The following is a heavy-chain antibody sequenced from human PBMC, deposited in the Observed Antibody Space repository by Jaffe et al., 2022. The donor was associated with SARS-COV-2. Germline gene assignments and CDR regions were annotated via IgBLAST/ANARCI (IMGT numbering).Heavy chain of an antibody. CDR3: ARDPGTRFGYGDYGPAWYYYGMDV. D-gene: IGHD4-17*01. Sequence: EVQLVESGGGLVKPGGSLRLSCAASGFTFSSYSMNWVRQAPGKGLEWVSSISSSSSYIYYADSVKGRFTISRDNAKNSLYLQMNSLRAEDTAVYYCARDPGTRFGYGDYGPAWYYYGMDVWGQGTTVTVSS. CDR2: ISSSSSYI. J-gene: IGHJ6*02. CDR1: GFTFSSYS. V-gene: IGHV3-21*01.